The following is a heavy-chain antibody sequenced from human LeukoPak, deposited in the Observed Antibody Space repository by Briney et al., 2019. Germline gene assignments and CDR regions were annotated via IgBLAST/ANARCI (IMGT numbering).Heavy chain of an antibody. CDR1: GGTFSSYA. J-gene: IGHJ1*01. CDR2: IIPIFGTA. V-gene: IGHV1-69*05. Sequence: SVKVSCKASGGTFSSYAISWVRQAPGQGLEWMGRIIPIFGTANYAQKFHGRVTITTDEYTSTAYMELSSLRSEDTAVYYCASRRFGSYASLAEYFQHWGQGTLVTVSS. CDR3: ASRRFGSYASLAEYFQH. D-gene: IGHD1-26*01.